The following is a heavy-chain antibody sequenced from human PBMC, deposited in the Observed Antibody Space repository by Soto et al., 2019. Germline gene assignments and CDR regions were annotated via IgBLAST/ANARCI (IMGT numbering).Heavy chain of an antibody. CDR1: GGSISSGGYY. J-gene: IGHJ3*02. V-gene: IGHV4-31*03. Sequence: QVQLQESGPGLVKPSQTLSLTCTVSGGSISSGGYYWSWIRQHPGKGLEWIGYIYYSGSTYYNPSLKSRVTISVDTSKNQFSLKLSSVTAADTAVYYCAREGKVQLLYGGDHDAFDIWGQGTMVTVSS. D-gene: IGHD2-2*02. CDR2: IYYSGST. CDR3: AREGKVQLLYGGDHDAFDI.